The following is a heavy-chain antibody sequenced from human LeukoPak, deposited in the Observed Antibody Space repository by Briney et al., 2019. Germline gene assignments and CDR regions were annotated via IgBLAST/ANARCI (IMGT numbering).Heavy chain of an antibody. V-gene: IGHV3-23*01. CDR2: ISGSGGST. D-gene: IGHD3-3*01. Sequence: GGSLRLSCAASGFIFSSYAMSWVRQAPGKGLEWVSAISGSGGSTYYADSVKGRFTISRDNSKNTLYLQMNSLRAEDTAVYYRATKGEDRFLEWLLPHYWGQGTLVTVSS. J-gene: IGHJ4*02. CDR3: ATKGEDRFLEWLLPHY. CDR1: GFIFSSYA.